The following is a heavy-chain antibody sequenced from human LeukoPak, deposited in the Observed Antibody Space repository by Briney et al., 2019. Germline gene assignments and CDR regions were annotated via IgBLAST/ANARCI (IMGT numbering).Heavy chain of an antibody. J-gene: IGHJ6*02. CDR3: ARDMMYYDFWSGYYSYGMDV. CDR2: ISAYNGNT. CDR1: GYTFTSYG. Sequence: GASVKVSSKASGYTFTSYGISWVRQAPGQGLEWMGWISAYNGNTNYAQKLQGGVTMTTDTSTSTAYMELRSLRSDDTAVYYCARDMMYYDFWSGYYSYGMDVWGQGTTVTVSS. D-gene: IGHD3-3*01. V-gene: IGHV1-18*01.